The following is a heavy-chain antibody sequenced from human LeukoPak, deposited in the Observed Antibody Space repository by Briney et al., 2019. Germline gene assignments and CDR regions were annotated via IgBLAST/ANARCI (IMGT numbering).Heavy chain of an antibody. J-gene: IGHJ4*02. Sequence: SDTLSLTCAVYGGSFSGYYWSWIRQPPGKGLEWIGEINHSGSTNYNPSLKSRVTISVDTSKNQFSLKLSSVTAADTAVYYCARVAVVPAAIDYWGQGTLVTVSS. V-gene: IGHV4-34*01. D-gene: IGHD2-2*01. CDR1: GGSFSGYY. CDR3: ARVAVVPAAIDY. CDR2: INHSGST.